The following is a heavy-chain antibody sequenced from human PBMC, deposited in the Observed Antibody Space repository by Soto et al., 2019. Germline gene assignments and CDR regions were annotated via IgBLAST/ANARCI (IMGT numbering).Heavy chain of an antibody. V-gene: IGHV4-39*01. J-gene: IGHJ6*02. Sequence: PSETLSLTCTVPGGSISSSSYYWGWIRQPPGKGLEWIGSIYYSGSTYYNPSLKSRVTISVDTSKNQFSLKLSSVTAADTAVYYCARLYYDFWSGFRRNYGMDVWGQGTTVTVSS. CDR2: IYYSGST. CDR3: ARLYYDFWSGFRRNYGMDV. D-gene: IGHD3-3*01. CDR1: GGSISSSSYY.